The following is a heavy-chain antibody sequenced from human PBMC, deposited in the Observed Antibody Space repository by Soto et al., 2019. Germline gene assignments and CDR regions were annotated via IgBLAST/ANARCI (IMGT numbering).Heavy chain of an antibody. J-gene: IGHJ6*03. CDR1: GFTFSSYA. D-gene: IGHD6-13*01. V-gene: IGHV3-23*01. CDR2: ISGSGGSS. Sequence: GGSLRLSCAASGFTFSSYAMSWVRQAPGKGLEWVSAISGSGGSSYYADSVKGRFTISRDNSKNTLYLQMNSLRAEDTAVYYCAKDAGDQQLVPRYYYYMDVWGKGTTVTVSS. CDR3: AKDAGDQQLVPRYYYYMDV.